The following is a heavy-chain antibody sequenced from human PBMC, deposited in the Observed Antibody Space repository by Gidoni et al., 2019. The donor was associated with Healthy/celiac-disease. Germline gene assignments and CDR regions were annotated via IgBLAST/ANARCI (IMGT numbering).Heavy chain of an antibody. Sequence: QVQLVQSGAEVSKPGASVTVSCKASGYTFTNFDLTWVRQATGQGLEWMGWMNTNTGDTGYAPEFQGRVTMTRDTSISTAYMDLTSLRSDDTAVYYCTRGVPADYWGQGTLVTVSS. CDR3: TRGVPADY. CDR1: GYTFTNFD. CDR2: MNTNTGDT. J-gene: IGHJ4*02. V-gene: IGHV1-8*02.